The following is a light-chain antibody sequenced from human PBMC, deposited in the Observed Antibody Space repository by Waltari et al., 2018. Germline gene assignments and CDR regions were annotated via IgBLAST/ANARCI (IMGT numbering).Light chain of an antibody. V-gene: IGLV1-44*01. CDR3: AAWDDSLNGVL. J-gene: IGLJ2*01. CDR2: SNN. CDR1: SSNIGSNS. Sequence: QSVLTQPPSASGTPGQRVTISCSGSSSNIGSNSVTWYQQLPGTAPKLLIYSNNQRPSGVPDRFSGSKSGTSASLAISWLQSEDEADFYCAAWDDSLNGVLFGGGTKLTVL.